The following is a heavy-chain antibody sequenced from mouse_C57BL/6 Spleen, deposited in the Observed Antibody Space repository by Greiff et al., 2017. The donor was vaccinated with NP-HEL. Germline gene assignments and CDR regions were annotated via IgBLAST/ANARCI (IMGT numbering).Heavy chain of an antibody. J-gene: IGHJ2*01. CDR2: IDPSDSYT. CDR1: GYTFTSYW. CDR3: ARDWGLLRSYYFDY. V-gene: IGHV1-59*01. D-gene: IGHD1-1*01. Sequence: QVQLQQPGAELVRPGTSAKLSCKASGYTFTSYWMHWVKQRPGQGLEWIGVIDPSDSYTNYNQKFKGKATLTVDTSSSTAYMQLSSLTSEDSAVYYCARDWGLLRSYYFDYWGQGTTLTVSS.